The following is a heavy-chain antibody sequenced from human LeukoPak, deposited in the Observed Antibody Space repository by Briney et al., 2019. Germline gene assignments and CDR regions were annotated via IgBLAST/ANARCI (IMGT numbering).Heavy chain of an antibody. Sequence: GGSLRLSCAASGFAVSSNYMSWVRQAPGKGLEWVSVIYSGGSTYYVDSVKGRFTISRDNSKNTLYLQMNSLRVEDTAVYYCATTERYYYYYGMDVWGQGTTVTVSS. CDR2: IYSGGST. CDR1: GFAVSSNY. J-gene: IGHJ6*02. V-gene: IGHV3-53*01. CDR3: ATTERYYYYYGMDV. D-gene: IGHD1-1*01.